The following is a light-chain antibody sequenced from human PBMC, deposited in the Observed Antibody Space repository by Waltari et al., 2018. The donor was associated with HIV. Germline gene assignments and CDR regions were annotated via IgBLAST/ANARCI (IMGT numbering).Light chain of an antibody. J-gene: IGKJ4*01. V-gene: IGKV4-1*01. CDR3: QQYYTTPLT. CDR2: WAS. Sequence: DIVMTQSPDSLAVSLGARATINCKSSQSVLYSSNNKNDLAWYQQKPGQPPKLLIYWASARESGVPGRFSGSGSGTDFTLTISSLQAEDVAVYYCQQYYTTPLTFGGGTKVEIK. CDR1: QSVLYSSNNKND.